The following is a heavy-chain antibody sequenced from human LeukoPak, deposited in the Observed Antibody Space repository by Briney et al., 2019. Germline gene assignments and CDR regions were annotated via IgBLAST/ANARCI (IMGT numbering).Heavy chain of an antibody. Sequence: PSETLSLTCAVYGGSFSGYYWSWIRQPPGKGLEWIGEINHSGSTNYNPSLKSRVTISVDTSKNQFSLKLNSVTAADTAVYYCARPRYFSYYGMDVWGQGTTVTVSS. CDR3: ARPRYFSYYGMDV. CDR1: GGSFSGYY. V-gene: IGHV4-34*01. CDR2: INHSGST. J-gene: IGHJ6*02.